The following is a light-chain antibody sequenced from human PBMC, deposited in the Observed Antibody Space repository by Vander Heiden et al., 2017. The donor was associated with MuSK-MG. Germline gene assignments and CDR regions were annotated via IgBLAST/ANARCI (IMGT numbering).Light chain of an antibody. V-gene: IGKV3-11*01. CDR1: QSVSSY. CDR3: QQRRDWPLT. Sequence: STQAPATLSLSPGERATLSCRASQSVSSYLAWYQQKPGQAPRLLIYDASNRATGIPARFTGSGSRTDFTRTISSLVPADFAVYYCQQRRDWPLTFGGGTKVEIK. CDR2: DAS. J-gene: IGKJ4*01.